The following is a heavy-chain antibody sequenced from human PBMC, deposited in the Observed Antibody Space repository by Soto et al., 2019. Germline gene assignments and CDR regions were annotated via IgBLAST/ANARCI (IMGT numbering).Heavy chain of an antibody. CDR1: GFTFTNAW. Sequence: GGSLRLSCAASGFTFTNAWMSWVRQVPGKGLEWIALFRRKSDGGKTDYPEPVKGRFIISRDDSEITVSMQRNSLQIEDTAVYYWTADLDCGSAGVDYWGQGTLVTVSS. J-gene: IGHJ4*01. V-gene: IGHV3-15*01. CDR2: FRRKSDGGKT. CDR3: TADLDCGSAGVDY. D-gene: IGHD3-10*01.